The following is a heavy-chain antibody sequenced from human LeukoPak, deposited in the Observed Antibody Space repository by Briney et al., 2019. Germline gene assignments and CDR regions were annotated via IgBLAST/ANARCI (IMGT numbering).Heavy chain of an antibody. Sequence: GGPLRLPCEASGFTFSNAWMSWVRQAPGKGLDWFGRFKSKTDGGTTDYAAPVKGRFTISRDDSKNTLYLQMNSLKTEDTAVYYCTTGIQYDILTGRTNDYWGQGTLVTVSS. CDR2: FKSKTDGGTT. J-gene: IGHJ4*02. V-gene: IGHV3-15*01. D-gene: IGHD3-9*01. CDR3: TTGIQYDILTGRTNDY. CDR1: GFTFSNAW.